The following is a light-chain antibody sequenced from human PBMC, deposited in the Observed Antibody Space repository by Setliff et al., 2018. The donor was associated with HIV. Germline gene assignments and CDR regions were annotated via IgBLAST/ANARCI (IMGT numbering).Light chain of an antibody. CDR2: TNS. V-gene: IGLV1-44*01. CDR1: NSNIGTNT. Sequence: VLTQPPSASGTPGQRVTISCSGSNSNIGTNTVNWYQQLPGAAPKLLIYTNSHRPSGVPDRFSGSKSGTSASLAISGLRSGDEADYYCASWDDSLKEYVFGTGTKVTVL. CDR3: ASWDDSLKEYV. J-gene: IGLJ1*01.